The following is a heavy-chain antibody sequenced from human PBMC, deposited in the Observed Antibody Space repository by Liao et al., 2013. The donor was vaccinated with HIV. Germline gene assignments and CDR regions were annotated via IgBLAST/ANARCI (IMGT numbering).Heavy chain of an antibody. D-gene: IGHD2-2*01. CDR2: IYYTGST. J-gene: IGHJ3*02. Sequence: QVQLQESGPGLVKPSQTLSLTCTVSGGSITTGNYYWNWLRQPPGKGLEWIGHIYYTGSTYYNPSLTSRVTISVDTSKKVFSLKLGSVTAADTAIYYCATSHGGHVFDIWGQGTMVVVSS. CDR1: GGSITTGNYY. V-gene: IGHV4-30-4*01. CDR3: ATSHGGHVFDI.